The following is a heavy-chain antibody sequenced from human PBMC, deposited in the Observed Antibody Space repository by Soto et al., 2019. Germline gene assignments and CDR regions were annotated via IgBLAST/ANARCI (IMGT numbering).Heavy chain of an antibody. Sequence: EVQLLESGGGLVQPGGSLRLSCAASGFTFSSYAMSWVRQAPGKGLEWVSAISGSGGSTYYADSVKGRFTISRDNYMNTLYLQMNSLRAEDTAVYYCAKDLGCGYYYRPPGYWGQGTLVTVSS. CDR3: AKDLGCGYYYRPPGY. CDR1: GFTFSSYA. J-gene: IGHJ4*02. V-gene: IGHV3-23*01. CDR2: ISGSGGST. D-gene: IGHD3-22*01.